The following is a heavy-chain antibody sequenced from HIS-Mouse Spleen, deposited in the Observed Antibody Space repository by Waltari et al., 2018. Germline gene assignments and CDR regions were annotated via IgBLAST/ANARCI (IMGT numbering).Heavy chain of an antibody. Sequence: EVQLVESGGGLVQLGGSLRLSWAASGFPFSSYGMTWVGRAPGKGLEWVANIKPDGSEKYYVESVKGRFTISWDNAKNSLYLQMNSLRAEDTAVYYCARDRYWYFDLWGRGTLVTVSS. V-gene: IGHV3-7*01. CDR3: ARDRYWYFDL. CDR1: GFPFSSYG. CDR2: IKPDGSEK. J-gene: IGHJ2*01.